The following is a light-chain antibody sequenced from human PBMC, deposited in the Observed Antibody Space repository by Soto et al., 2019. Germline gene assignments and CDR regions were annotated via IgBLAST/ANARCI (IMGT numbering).Light chain of an antibody. J-gene: IGLJ1*01. CDR1: SSDISNYDF. V-gene: IGLV2-14*01. Sequence: QSALTQPASVSGSPGQSITISCTGTSSDISNYDFVSWYQQVPGTAPKAMIYEVSSRPSGVSNRFSGSKSGNTASLTISGLQAEDEAEYYCSSYTNINTRACVFGTGTKVTVL. CDR3: SSYTNINTRACV. CDR2: EVS.